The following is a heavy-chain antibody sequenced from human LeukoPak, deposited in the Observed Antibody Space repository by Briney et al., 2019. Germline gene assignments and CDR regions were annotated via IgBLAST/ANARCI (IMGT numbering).Heavy chain of an antibody. Sequence: GGSLRLSCAASGFTFSSRDWMTWVRQAPGKGLEWVSSISSSSSYIYYADSVKGRFTISRDNAKNSLYLQMNSLRAEDTAVYYCAREIAAADYWGQGTLVTVSS. D-gene: IGHD6-13*01. CDR2: ISSSSSYI. CDR3: AREIAAADY. CDR1: GFTFSSRDW. V-gene: IGHV3-21*01. J-gene: IGHJ4*02.